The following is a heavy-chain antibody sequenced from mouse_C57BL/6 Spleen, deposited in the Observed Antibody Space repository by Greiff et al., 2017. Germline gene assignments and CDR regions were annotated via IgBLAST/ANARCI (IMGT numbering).Heavy chain of an antibody. CDR3: ARDDYGSFDY. CDR1: GYSITSGYY. J-gene: IGHJ2*01. D-gene: IGHD1-1*01. V-gene: IGHV3-6*01. Sequence: DVHLVESGPGLVKPSQSLSLTCSVTGYSITSGYYWNWIRQFPGNKLEWMGYISYDGSNNYNPSLKNRISITRDTSKNQFFLKLNSVTTEDTATYYCARDDYGSFDYWGQGTTLTVSS. CDR2: ISYDGSN.